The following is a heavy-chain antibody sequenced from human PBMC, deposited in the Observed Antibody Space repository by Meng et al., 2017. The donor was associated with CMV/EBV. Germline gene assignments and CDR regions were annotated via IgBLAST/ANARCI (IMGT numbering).Heavy chain of an antibody. Sequence: GGSLRLSCAASGFTFDDYAMHWVRQAPGKGLEWVSGISWNSGSISYADSVKGRFTISRDNAKNFLYLQMNSLRAEDTALYYCAKDPHRSTSCYNCYYYYGMDVWGQGTTVTVSS. CDR2: ISWNSGSI. V-gene: IGHV3-9*01. D-gene: IGHD2-2*02. CDR3: AKDPHRSTSCYNCYYYYGMDV. CDR1: GFTFDDYA. J-gene: IGHJ6*02.